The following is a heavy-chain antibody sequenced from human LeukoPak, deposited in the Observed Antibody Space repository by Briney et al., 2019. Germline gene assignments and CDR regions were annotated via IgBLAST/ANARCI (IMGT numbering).Heavy chain of an antibody. J-gene: IGHJ4*02. CDR3: ARKTYYYGSGSFQSDY. CDR1: GGSISSSSYY. V-gene: IGHV4-39*07. D-gene: IGHD3-10*01. CDR2: INHSGST. Sequence: SETLSLTCTVSGGSISSSSYYWGWIRQPPGKGLEWIGEINHSGSTNYNPSLKSRVTISVDTSKNQFSLNLSSVTAADPAVYYCARKTYYYGSGSFQSDYWGQGTLVTVSS.